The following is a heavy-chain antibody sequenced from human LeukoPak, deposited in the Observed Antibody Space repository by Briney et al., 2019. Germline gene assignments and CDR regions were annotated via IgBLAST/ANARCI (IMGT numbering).Heavy chain of an antibody. CDR1: GFTCRSYA. J-gene: IGHJ4*02. CDR2: ISGSGGST. Sequence: GGSLRLYCAASGFTCRSYAISWGRQAPRLGLEWVSAISGSGGSTYYADSVKGRFTISRDNSKNTLYLQMNSLRAEDTAVYYCAKALDIDYWGQGTLVTVSS. CDR3: AKALDIDY. V-gene: IGHV3-23*01. D-gene: IGHD3/OR15-3a*01.